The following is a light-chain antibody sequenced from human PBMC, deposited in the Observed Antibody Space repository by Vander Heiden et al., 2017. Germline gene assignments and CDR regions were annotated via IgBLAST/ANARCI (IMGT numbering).Light chain of an antibody. CDR3: QRRSNRHPSLT. CDR2: DAA. J-gene: IGKJ4*01. CDR1: QSISSY. V-gene: IGKV3D-11*02. Sequence: EIALTQSPATLSSSPGARATISCRASQSISSYLAWYHQKPGQAPRLLIYDAANWATGIPARFSCSGSGTGIALTISSRGPEDFAVYYYQRRSNRHPSLTFGGGTKVEIK.